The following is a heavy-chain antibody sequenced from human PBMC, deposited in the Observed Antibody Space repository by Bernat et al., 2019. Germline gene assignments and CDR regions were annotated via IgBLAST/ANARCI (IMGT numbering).Heavy chain of an antibody. D-gene: IGHD3-10*01. CDR2: IHYSGST. V-gene: IGHV4-39*02. Sequence: QVQLQESGPGLVKPSGTLSLTCAVSGGSISSSDYLWGWLRQPPGKGLEWIGNIHYSGSTHYDPSLQSRVTISVDTSKKHFSLKMTSVTAADTAVYYCARRVTYGSTFDYWGQGTLVTVSS. J-gene: IGHJ4*02. CDR1: GGSISSSDYL. CDR3: ARRVTYGSTFDY.